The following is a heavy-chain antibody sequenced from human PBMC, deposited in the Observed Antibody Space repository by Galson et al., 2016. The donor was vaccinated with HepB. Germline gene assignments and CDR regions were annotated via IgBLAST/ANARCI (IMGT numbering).Heavy chain of an antibody. CDR1: DLTFANYA. J-gene: IGHJ5*02. CDR2: ISASGDAT. D-gene: IGHD3-16*01. CDR3: ARQGGPGWFAP. Sequence: SLRLSCAASDLTFANYAMHWVRQAPGRGLEWVSAISASGDATHYADSVKGRFTISRDNSNNTVYLQMNSLRAEDTAVYYCARQGGPGWFAPWGQGTLVTVSS. V-gene: IGHV3-23*01.